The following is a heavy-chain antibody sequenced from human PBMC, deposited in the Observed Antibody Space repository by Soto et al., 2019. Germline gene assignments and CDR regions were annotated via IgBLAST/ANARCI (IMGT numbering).Heavy chain of an antibody. CDR1: GYTFTSYG. CDR2: INTKNGNT. CDR3: XXXXXPYSNGWYY. J-gene: IGHJ4*02. D-gene: IGHD6-19*01. Sequence: QIYLVQSGAEVKKPGASEKVSCKASGYTFTSYGIIWVRQAPGQGLEWMGWINTKNGNTHYAQKXXXXXXXXXXXXXXXXXXXXXXXXXXXXXXXXXXXXXXPYSNGWYYWGQGTLVTVSS. V-gene: IGHV1-18*01.